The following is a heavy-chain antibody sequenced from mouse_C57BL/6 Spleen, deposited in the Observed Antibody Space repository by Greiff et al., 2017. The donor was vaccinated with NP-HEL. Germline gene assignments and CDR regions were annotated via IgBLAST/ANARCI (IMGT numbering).Heavy chain of an antibody. J-gene: IGHJ4*01. V-gene: IGHV1-19*01. Sequence: EVQLQQSGPVLVKPGASVKMSCKASGYTFTDYYMNWVKQSHGKSLEWIGVINPYNGGTSYNQKFKGKATLTVDKSSSTAYMELNSLTSEDSAVYYCASRPHSRPSPSSAMDYWGQGTSVTVSS. CDR2: INPYNGGT. CDR1: GYTFTDYY. CDR3: ASRPHSRPSPSSAMDY.